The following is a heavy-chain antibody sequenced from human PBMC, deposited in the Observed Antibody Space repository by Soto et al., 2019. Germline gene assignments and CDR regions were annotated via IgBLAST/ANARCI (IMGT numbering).Heavy chain of an antibody. V-gene: IGHV4-59*01. CDR1: GGSISIYF. CDR3: ARDLAAVPRAFDY. J-gene: IGHJ4*02. CDR2: VYYTGTT. D-gene: IGHD6-13*01. Sequence: SETLSLTCTVSGGSISIYFYILVRQPPGKGLEWIGSVYYTGTTDYNPSLKSRVTISVDTSKTQFSLNLRSVTAADTAVYYCARDLAAVPRAFDYWGRGTLVTVSS.